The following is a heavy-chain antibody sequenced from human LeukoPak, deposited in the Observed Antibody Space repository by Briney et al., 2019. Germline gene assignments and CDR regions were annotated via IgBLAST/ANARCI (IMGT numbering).Heavy chain of an antibody. D-gene: IGHD1-26*01. CDR1: GDSISSSSYC. CDR3: ARHSPSKVGFDY. V-gene: IGHV4-39*01. J-gene: IGHJ4*02. CDR2: IYNSANT. Sequence: SETLSLTCTVSGDSISSSSYCWDWIRQPPGKGLEWIGNIYNSANTHYNPSLKTRITMSVDTSKNQFSLKLNSVTAADTAVYYCARHSPSKVGFDYWGQGTLVAVSS.